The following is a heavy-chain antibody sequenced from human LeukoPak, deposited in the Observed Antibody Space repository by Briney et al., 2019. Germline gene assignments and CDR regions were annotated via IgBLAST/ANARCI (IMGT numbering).Heavy chain of an antibody. CDR3: ARDQGYCSSTSCWSWFDP. CDR1: GLTFSSYA. J-gene: IGHJ5*02. V-gene: IGHV3-30*04. Sequence: PGRSLRLSCAASGLTFSSYAIHWVRQAPGKGLEWVAVISYDGSNKYYADSVKGRFTISRDNSKNTLYLQMNSLRAEDTAVYYCARDQGYCSSTSCWSWFDPWGQGTLVTVSS. CDR2: ISYDGSNK. D-gene: IGHD2-2*01.